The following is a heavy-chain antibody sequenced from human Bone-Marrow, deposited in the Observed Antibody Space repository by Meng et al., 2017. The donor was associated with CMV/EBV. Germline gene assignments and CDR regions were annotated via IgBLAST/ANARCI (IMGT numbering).Heavy chain of an antibody. CDR3: AKETYYYGMDV. V-gene: IGHV3-74*01. CDR1: GFTLTHFW. J-gene: IGHJ6*02. CDR2: IRSDGTGT. Sequence: GESLKISCAASGFTLTHFWIHWVRQAPGKGLVWVSRIRSDGTGTSYADSVKGRFTVSRDNAKNTQYLQMNSLRAEDTAVYYCAKETYYYGMDVWGQGTTVTVSS.